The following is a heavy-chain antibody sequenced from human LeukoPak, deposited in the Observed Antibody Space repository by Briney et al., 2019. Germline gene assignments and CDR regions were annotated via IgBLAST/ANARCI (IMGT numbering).Heavy chain of an antibody. Sequence: RGASVKVFCMASGYTFTSYAMNWVRQAPGQGLEWMGWINTNTGNPTYAQGFTGRFVFSLDTSVSTAYLQISSLKAEDTAVYYCARGLNYYGSSVVGMDVWGQGTTVTVSS. CDR3: ARGLNYYGSSVVGMDV. J-gene: IGHJ6*02. V-gene: IGHV7-4-1*02. CDR1: GYTFTSYA. D-gene: IGHD3-22*01. CDR2: INTNTGNP.